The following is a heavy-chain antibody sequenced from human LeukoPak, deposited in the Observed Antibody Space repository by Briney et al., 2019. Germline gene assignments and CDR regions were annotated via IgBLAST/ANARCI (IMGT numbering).Heavy chain of an antibody. CDR2: IYYSGST. J-gene: IGHJ4*02. Sequence: PSETLSLTCTVSGGSISSYYWSWIRQPPGKGLEWIGYIYYSGSTNYNPSLKSRVTISVDTSKNQFSLKLSSVTAADTAVYYCARLPGGSFDYWGQGTLVTVSS. CDR3: ARLPGGSFDY. V-gene: IGHV4-59*08. CDR1: GGSISSYY. D-gene: IGHD1-26*01.